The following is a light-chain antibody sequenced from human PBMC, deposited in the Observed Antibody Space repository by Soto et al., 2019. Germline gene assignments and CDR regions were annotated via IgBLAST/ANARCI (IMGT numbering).Light chain of an antibody. Sequence: DIQMTQSPSTLSASVGDRITITCRANQSISIWLAWYQQKPGKAPNLLIYEASSLESGVPSRFNGSGSGTEFTLTISGLQPDDLATYYCQQYYNSPLTFGGGTKVEIQ. J-gene: IGKJ4*01. V-gene: IGKV1-5*03. CDR2: EAS. CDR1: QSISIW. CDR3: QQYYNSPLT.